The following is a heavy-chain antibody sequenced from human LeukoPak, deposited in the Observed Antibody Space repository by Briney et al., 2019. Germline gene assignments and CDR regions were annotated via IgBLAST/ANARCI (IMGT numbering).Heavy chain of an antibody. J-gene: IGHJ4*02. CDR2: INQIGNT. V-gene: IGHV4-34*01. CDR1: GGSFSGYY. CDR3: ARFNYYDSSGYTGIDY. Sequence: SETLSLTCYLYGGSFSGYYWSWIRQSPGKGLEWIGEINQIGNTNYIPSLKSRVTISVDRSKNQFSLKLSSVTAADTAVYYCARFNYYDSSGYTGIDYWGQGTLVTVSS. D-gene: IGHD3-22*01.